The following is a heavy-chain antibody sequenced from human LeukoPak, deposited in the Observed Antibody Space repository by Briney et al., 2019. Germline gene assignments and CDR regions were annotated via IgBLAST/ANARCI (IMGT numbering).Heavy chain of an antibody. CDR1: GFTFSSYG. Sequence: PGGSLRLSCTASGFTFSSYGMHWVRQAPGKGLEWVAVMSFDGSNKYYADSLKGRFTVSRDNSKDTLYLQMNSLRAEDTAVYYCARGSEDYDSSGYYYDLGDYWGQGNLVTVSS. J-gene: IGHJ4*02. CDR3: ARGSEDYDSSGYYYDLGDY. D-gene: IGHD3-22*01. V-gene: IGHV3-30*03. CDR2: MSFDGSNK.